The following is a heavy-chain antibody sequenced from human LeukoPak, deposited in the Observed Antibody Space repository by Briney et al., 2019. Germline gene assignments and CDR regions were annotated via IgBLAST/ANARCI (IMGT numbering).Heavy chain of an antibody. J-gene: IGHJ4*02. D-gene: IGHD5-18*01. CDR3: ARGNLRGYSYGTDY. CDR1: GFTVSSYD. V-gene: IGHV3-66*01. CDR2: IYSGGST. Sequence: GGSLRLSCAASGFTVSSYDMSWVRQAPGKGLEWVSAIYSGGSTSYADSVKGSWTIFRDNSNNTLYFQMNSQRAEDATDYSCARGNLRGYSYGTDYWGQGTLVTVSS.